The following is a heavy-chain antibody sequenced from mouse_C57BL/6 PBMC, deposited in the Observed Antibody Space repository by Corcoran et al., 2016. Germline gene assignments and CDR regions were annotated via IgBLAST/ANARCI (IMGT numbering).Heavy chain of an antibody. CDR2: ISYDGSN. CDR1: GYSITSGYY. Sequence: DEQLQESGPGLVKPSQSLSLTCSVTGYSITSGYYWNWIRQFPGNKLEWMGYISYDGSNNYNPSLKNRISITRDTSKNQFFLKLNSVTTEDTATYYCANGDYSFAYWGQGTLVTVSA. D-gene: IGHD1-1*01. V-gene: IGHV3-6*01. CDR3: ANGDYSFAY. J-gene: IGHJ3*01.